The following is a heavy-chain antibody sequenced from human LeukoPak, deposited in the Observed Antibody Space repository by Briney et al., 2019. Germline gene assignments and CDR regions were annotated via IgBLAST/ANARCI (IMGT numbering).Heavy chain of an antibody. J-gene: IGHJ4*02. Sequence: SETLSLTCTASGGSISSSSYYWGWIRQPPGKGLEWIGGIYYSGSTYYNPSLKSRVTISVDTSKNQFSLKLSSVTAADTAVYYCDSLTTYFDYWGQGTLVTVSS. CDR2: IYYSGST. CDR1: GGSISSSSYY. V-gene: IGHV4-39*01. CDR3: DSLTTYFDY. D-gene: IGHD1-14*01.